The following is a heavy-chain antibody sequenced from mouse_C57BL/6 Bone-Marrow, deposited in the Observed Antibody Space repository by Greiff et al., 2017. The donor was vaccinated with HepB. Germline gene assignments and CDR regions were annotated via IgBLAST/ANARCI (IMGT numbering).Heavy chain of an antibody. Sequence: VQLQQSGAELARPGASVKLSCKASGYTFTSYGISWVKQSTGQGLEWIGEIYPRSGNTYYNEKFKGKATLTADKSSSTAYMELRSLTSEDSAVYFCARGTAQVPLRFAYWGQGTLVTVSA. CDR2: IYPRSGNT. J-gene: IGHJ3*01. CDR1: GYTFTSYG. V-gene: IGHV1-81*01. CDR3: ARGTAQVPLRFAY. D-gene: IGHD3-2*02.